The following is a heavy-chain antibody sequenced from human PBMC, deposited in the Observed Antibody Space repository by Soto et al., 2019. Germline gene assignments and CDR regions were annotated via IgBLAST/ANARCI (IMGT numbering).Heavy chain of an antibody. V-gene: IGHV4-34*01. CDR2: INHSGST. CDR1: GGSFSGYY. Sequence: SETLSLTCAVYGGSFSGYYWSWIRQPPGKGLEWIGEINHSGSTNYNPSLKSRVTISVDASKNQFSLKLSSVTAADTAVYYCATDYEMNGMDVWGQGTTVTVSS. J-gene: IGHJ6*02. D-gene: IGHD4-17*01. CDR3: ATDYEMNGMDV.